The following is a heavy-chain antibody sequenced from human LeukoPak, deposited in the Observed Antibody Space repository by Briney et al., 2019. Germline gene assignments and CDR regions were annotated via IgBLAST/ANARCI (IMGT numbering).Heavy chain of an antibody. J-gene: IGHJ4*02. V-gene: IGHV1-69*05. Sequence: GASVKVSCKASGGTFSSYAISWVRQAPGQGLEWMGRIIPIFGTANYAQKFQGRVTITTDESTSTAYMELSRLRSEDTAVYDCASTRANTIANRWLFDYWGQGTLVTVSS. CDR3: ASTRANTIANRWLFDY. D-gene: IGHD5-24*01. CDR2: IIPIFGTA. CDR1: GGTFSSYA.